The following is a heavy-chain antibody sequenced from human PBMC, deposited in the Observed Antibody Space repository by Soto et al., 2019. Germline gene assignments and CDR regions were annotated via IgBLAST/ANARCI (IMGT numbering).Heavy chain of an antibody. CDR2: INAGNGNT. Sequence: GASVKVSCKASGYTFTSYAMHWVRQAPGQRLEWMGWINAGNGNTKYSQKFQGRVTITRDTSASTAYMELSSLRSEDTAVSYCARDGYYDILTGYYNGENFDYWGQGTLVTVSS. CDR3: ARDGYYDILTGYYNGENFDY. J-gene: IGHJ4*02. V-gene: IGHV1-3*01. D-gene: IGHD3-9*01. CDR1: GYTFTSYA.